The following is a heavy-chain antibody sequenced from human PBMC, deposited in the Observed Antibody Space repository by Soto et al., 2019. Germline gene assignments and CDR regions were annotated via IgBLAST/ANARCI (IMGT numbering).Heavy chain of an antibody. Sequence: TSVKVSCKASGYTFTSYGISWLRQAPGQGLEWMGWISAYNGNTNYAQKLQGRVTMTTDTSTSTAYMELRSLRSDDTAVYYCARAVVPAAKGNWFDPWGQGTLVTVSS. CDR2: ISAYNGNT. J-gene: IGHJ5*02. V-gene: IGHV1-18*01. CDR1: GYTFTSYG. D-gene: IGHD2-2*01. CDR3: ARAVVPAAKGNWFDP.